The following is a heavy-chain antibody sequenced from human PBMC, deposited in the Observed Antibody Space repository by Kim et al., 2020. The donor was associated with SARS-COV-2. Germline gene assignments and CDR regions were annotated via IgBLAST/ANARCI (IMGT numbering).Heavy chain of an antibody. D-gene: IGHD3-10*01. V-gene: IGHV1-46*01. Sequence: EKKFQGRVTMTWDTSTSTVYMVLSSLRSEDTAVYYCARGELNPRYYGMDVWGQGTTVTVSS. J-gene: IGHJ6*02. CDR3: ARGELNPRYYGMDV.